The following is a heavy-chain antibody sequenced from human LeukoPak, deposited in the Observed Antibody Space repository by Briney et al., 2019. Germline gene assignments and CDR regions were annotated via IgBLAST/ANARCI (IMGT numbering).Heavy chain of an antibody. CDR3: ARGSHYYDSSGYYYVEDY. CDR1: GYTFTGYY. J-gene: IGHJ4*02. CDR2: INPNSGGT. V-gene: IGHV1-2*02. Sequence: ASVKVSCKASGYTFTGYYMHWVRQAPGQGLEWMGWINPNSGGTNYAQKFQGRVTMTRDTSISTAYMEPSRLRSDDTAVYYCARGSHYYDSSGYYYVEDYWGQGTLVTVSS. D-gene: IGHD3-22*01.